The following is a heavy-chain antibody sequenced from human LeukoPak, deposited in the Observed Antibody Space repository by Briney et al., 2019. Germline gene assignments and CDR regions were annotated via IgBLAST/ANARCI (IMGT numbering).Heavy chain of an antibody. J-gene: IGHJ3*02. Sequence: SETLSLTCAVYGGSFSGYYWSWIRQPPGKGLEWIGYIYYSGSTNYNPSLKSRVTISVDTSKNQFSLKLSSVTAADTAVYYCARHLDIVVVPAAICAFDIWGQGTMVTVSS. D-gene: IGHD2-2*03. CDR3: ARHLDIVVVPAAICAFDI. V-gene: IGHV4-59*08. CDR1: GGSFSGYY. CDR2: IYYSGST.